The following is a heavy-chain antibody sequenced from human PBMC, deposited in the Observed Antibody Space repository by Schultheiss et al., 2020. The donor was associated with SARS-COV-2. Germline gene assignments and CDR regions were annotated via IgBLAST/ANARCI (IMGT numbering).Heavy chain of an antibody. J-gene: IGHJ4*02. V-gene: IGHV1-18*01. Sequence: ASVKVSCKASGYTFTSYGISWVRQAPGQGLEWMGWINPNSGGTNYAQKFQGRVTMTTDTSTSTAYMELRSLRSDDTAVYYCAALHYDYVWGSDYWGQGTLVTVSS. CDR2: INPNSGGT. D-gene: IGHD3-16*01. CDR1: GYTFTSYG. CDR3: AALHYDYVWGSDY.